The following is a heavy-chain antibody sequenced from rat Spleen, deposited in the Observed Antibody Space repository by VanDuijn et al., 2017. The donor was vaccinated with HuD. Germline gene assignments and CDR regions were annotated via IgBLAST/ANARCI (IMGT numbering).Heavy chain of an antibody. CDR2: ISYDGETT. CDR3: ATVGPDWEFGY. V-gene: IGHV5-20*01. D-gene: IGHD5-1*01. J-gene: IGHJ3*01. Sequence: EVQLVESGGGLVQPGRSMKLSCADSGFTFSDYGMAWIRQAPKKGLEWVAYISYDGETTYHRNSVTGRFTISRDNAKSTLYLQMDSLRSEDTATYYCATVGPDWEFGYWGQGTLVTVSS. CDR1: GFTFSDYG.